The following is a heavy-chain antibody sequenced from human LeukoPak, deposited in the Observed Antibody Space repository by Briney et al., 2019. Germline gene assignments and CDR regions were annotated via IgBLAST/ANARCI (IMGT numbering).Heavy chain of an antibody. J-gene: IGHJ4*02. D-gene: IGHD4-23*01. Sequence: GGSLRLSCAASGFTFSSYWMHWVRQAPGKGLVWVSRINSDGSSTSYADSVKGRFTISRDNAKNTLYLQMNSLRAEDTAVYYCARGGLRWYLGGYYFDYWGQGTLVTVSS. V-gene: IGHV3-74*01. CDR1: GFTFSSYW. CDR3: ARGGLRWYLGGYYFDY. CDR2: INSDGSST.